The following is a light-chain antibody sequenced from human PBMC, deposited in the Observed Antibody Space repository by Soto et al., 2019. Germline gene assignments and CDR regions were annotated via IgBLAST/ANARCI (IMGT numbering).Light chain of an antibody. V-gene: IGKV1-39*01. CDR2: AAS. J-gene: IGKJ4*01. Sequence: DIQMTQSPSSLSASVGDRVTISCRASQSVSIYLNWYQQKPGKAPNLLIYAASSLQSGVPSRFSGSGSGTDFTLTISSLQPEDFATFYCQQTYSTPRTFGGGTKVEI. CDR1: QSVSIY. CDR3: QQTYSTPRT.